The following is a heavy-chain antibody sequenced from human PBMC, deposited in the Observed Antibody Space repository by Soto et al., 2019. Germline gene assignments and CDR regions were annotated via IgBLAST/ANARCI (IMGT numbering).Heavy chain of an antibody. CDR2: IIPIFGTA. Sequence: SVKVSCTASGDTFSSYAISWVRQAPGQGLEWMGGIIPIFGTANYAQKFQGRVTITADESTSTAYMELSSLRSEDTAVYYCAGHFGPYYFDYWGQGTLVTVSS. CDR3: AGHFGPYYFDY. V-gene: IGHV1-69*13. CDR1: GDTFSSYA. J-gene: IGHJ4*02. D-gene: IGHD3-3*01.